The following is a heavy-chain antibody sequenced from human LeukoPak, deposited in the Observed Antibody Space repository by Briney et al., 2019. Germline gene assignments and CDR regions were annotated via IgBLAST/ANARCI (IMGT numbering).Heavy chain of an antibody. Sequence: PGGSLRLSCAASGFTFSSYAMHWVRQAPGKGLEWVAVISYDGSNKYYADSVKGRFTISRDNSKNTLYLQMNSLRAEDTAVYYCAKLGQQLENPDYWGQGTLVTVSS. V-gene: IGHV3-30-3*02. CDR2: ISYDGSNK. CDR1: GFTFSSYA. D-gene: IGHD6-13*01. CDR3: AKLGQQLENPDY. J-gene: IGHJ4*02.